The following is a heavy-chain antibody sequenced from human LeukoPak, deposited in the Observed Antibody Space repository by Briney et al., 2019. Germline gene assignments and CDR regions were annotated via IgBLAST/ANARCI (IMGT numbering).Heavy chain of an antibody. J-gene: IGHJ2*01. CDR3: ARDPRAKGQPVFSWYFDL. D-gene: IGHD6-6*01. CDR1: GLTFSGDS. CDR2: ISSSSATK. Sequence: GGSLRLSCAASGLTFSGDSMNWVRQAPGKGLEWVSYISSSSATKYYADSVAGRFTISRDNSRNSLFLQMSSLRAEDTAVYYCARDPRAKGQPVFSWYFDLWGRGTLVTVSS. V-gene: IGHV3-48*01.